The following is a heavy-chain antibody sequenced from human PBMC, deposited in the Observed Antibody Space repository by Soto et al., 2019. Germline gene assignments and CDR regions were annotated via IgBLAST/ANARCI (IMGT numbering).Heavy chain of an antibody. CDR3: GRDTYYYGSGSCSRVDF. D-gene: IGHD3-10*01. CDR2: IWYDGSKK. V-gene: IGHV3-33*08. J-gene: IGHJ4*02. Sequence: QVQLVESGGGVVQPGRSLRLSCEDSGFTFSNYGMHWVRPAPGKGLEWVALIWYDGSKKYYADSVTGRFIISRDNSKNTMKLQMNSLRAEDTAVYYGGRDTYYYGSGSCSRVDFWSPGTLVTVSP. CDR1: GFTFSNYG.